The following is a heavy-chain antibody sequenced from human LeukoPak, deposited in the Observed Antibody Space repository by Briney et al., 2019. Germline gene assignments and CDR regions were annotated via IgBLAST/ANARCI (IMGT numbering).Heavy chain of an antibody. V-gene: IGHV4-38-2*02. CDR3: ARAKIFGVNAFDI. Sequence: PSETLSLTCTVSGYSISSGYYWGWIRQPPGKGLEWIGSIYHSGSTYYNPSLKSRVTISVDTSKNQFSLKLSSVTAADTAVYYCARAKIFGVNAFDIWGQGTMVTVSS. CDR2: IYHSGST. J-gene: IGHJ3*02. D-gene: IGHD3-3*01. CDR1: GYSISSGYY.